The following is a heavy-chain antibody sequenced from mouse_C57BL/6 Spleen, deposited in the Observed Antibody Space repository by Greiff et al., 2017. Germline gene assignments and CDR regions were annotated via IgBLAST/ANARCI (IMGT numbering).Heavy chain of an antibody. CDR1: GYTFTSYW. Sequence: QVQLQQPGTELVKPGASVKLSCKASGYTFTSYWMHWVKQRPGQGLEWIGNINPSNGGTNYNEKFKGKATLTVDKSSSTAYMQLSSLTSEDAAVYDCARGYRVATVDFDYWGQGTTLTVSS. CDR3: ARGYRVATVDFDY. CDR2: INPSNGGT. V-gene: IGHV1-53*01. D-gene: IGHD1-1*01. J-gene: IGHJ2*01.